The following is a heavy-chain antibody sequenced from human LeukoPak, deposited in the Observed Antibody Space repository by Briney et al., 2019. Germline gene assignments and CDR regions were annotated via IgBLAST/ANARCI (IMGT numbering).Heavy chain of an antibody. CDR1: GFTFSDYY. CDR3: AKATDDYSRRGIDY. V-gene: IGHV3-23*01. J-gene: IGHJ4*02. D-gene: IGHD4-11*01. CDR2: ISASGDGS. Sequence: GGSLRLSCSASGFTFSDYYMDWVRQAPGKGLEWVSSISASGDGSYYALSVKGRFTISRDNSKNTLFLQMNSLRAEDTAVYYCAKATDDYSRRGIDYWGQGTVVTVSS.